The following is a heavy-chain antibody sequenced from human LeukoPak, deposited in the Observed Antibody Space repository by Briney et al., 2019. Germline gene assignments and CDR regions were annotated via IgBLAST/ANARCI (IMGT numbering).Heavy chain of an antibody. CDR1: GGSISTYY. V-gene: IGHV4-4*07. Sequence: SETLSLTCTVPGGSISTYYWSWIRQAAGKGLEWIGRIHSSGSTHFNPSLKSRITMSVDSSKNQFSLKLTSVTAADTAVYYCARVRRRIGGWFDPWGQGTLVTVSS. CDR2: IHSSGST. J-gene: IGHJ5*02. D-gene: IGHD4-23*01. CDR3: ARVRRRIGGWFDP.